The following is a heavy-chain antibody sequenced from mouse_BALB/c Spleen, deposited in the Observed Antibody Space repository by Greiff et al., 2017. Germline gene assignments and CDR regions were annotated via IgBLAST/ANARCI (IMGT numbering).Heavy chain of an antibody. J-gene: IGHJ2*01. D-gene: IGHD2-3*01. CDR3: AREGDGLGY. Sequence: VQLQESGPGLVKPSQSLSLTCSVTGYSITSGYYWNWIRQFPGNKLEWMGYISYDGSNNYNPYLKNRISITRDTSKNQFFLKLNSVTTEDTATYYSAREGDGLGYWGQGTTLTVSS. CDR2: ISYDGSN. V-gene: IGHV3-6*02. CDR1: GYSITSGYY.